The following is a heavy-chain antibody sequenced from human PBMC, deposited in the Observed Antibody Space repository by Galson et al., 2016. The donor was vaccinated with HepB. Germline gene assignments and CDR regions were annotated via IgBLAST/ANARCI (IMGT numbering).Heavy chain of an antibody. D-gene: IGHD2-2*01. J-gene: IGHJ6*02. CDR3: ARGCSSTSCYGPHYYYYYYAMDV. Sequence: SVKVSCKASGYTFTSYGFSWVRQAPGQGLEWLGWIRSYNGNTNYAQKFQGRVTMTTDTSTSTAYMELRSLRSDDTAVYYCARGCSSTSCYGPHYYYYYYAMDVWGRGTTVTVSS. CDR1: GYTFTSYG. V-gene: IGHV1-18*01. CDR2: IRSYNGNT.